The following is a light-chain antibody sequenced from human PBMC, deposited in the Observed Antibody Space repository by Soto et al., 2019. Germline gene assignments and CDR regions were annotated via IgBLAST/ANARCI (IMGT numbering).Light chain of an antibody. J-gene: IGKJ4*02. Sequence: VLTQSPLSLPVTPGEPASISCRSSQSLLHRNGKNYLDWYLQKPGQSPQILIYLASNRSSGVPSSFSGSGSGTDFTLRISPVQAEDVGVYYCMQGLQRGSFGGGTKVEIK. V-gene: IGKV2-28*01. CDR1: QSLLHRNGKNY. CDR2: LAS. CDR3: MQGLQRGS.